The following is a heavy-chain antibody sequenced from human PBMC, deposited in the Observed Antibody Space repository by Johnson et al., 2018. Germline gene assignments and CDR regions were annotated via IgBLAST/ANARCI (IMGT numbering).Heavy chain of an antibody. J-gene: IGHJ4*02. V-gene: IGHV3-30*18. D-gene: IGHD3-16*01. CDR1: GFTFSTYG. CDR2: VSYDGSKK. CDR3: AQELLGHSYGND. Sequence: QVQLVQSGGGVVQPGRSLRLSCTASGFTFSTYGMHWFRQAPTKGLEWVAVVSYDGSKKFYGDSVKGRFTISRDNSKSTVDLQMNSLRPEDTAGYYCAQELLGHSYGNDWGQGTLVTVSS.